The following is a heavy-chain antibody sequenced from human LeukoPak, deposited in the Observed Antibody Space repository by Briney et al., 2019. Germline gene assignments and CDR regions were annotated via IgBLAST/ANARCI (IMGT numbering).Heavy chain of an antibody. D-gene: IGHD3-16*01. Sequence: AGSLRLSCSASAFTFSNNTMHWVRQAPGKGLKYVSAISSNGASTYYTDSVKGRFIIYTDNTKNSLSLQMIRLRPTDTAEYYCVKSASSLGANWFDPWGQGSLVTVSS. J-gene: IGHJ5*02. CDR3: VKSASSLGANWFDP. V-gene: IGHV3-64D*09. CDR2: ISSNGAST. CDR1: AFTFSNNT.